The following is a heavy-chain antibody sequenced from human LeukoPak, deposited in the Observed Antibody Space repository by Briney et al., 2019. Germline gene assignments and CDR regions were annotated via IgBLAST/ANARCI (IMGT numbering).Heavy chain of an antibody. J-gene: IGHJ6*03. D-gene: IGHD5-12*01. CDR2: IIPIFGTA. CDR3: ARAPYSGYDRYYYYYYMDV. Sequence: GASVKVSCKASGGTFSSYAISWVRQAPGQGLEWMGGIIPIFGTANYAQKFQGRVTITTDESTSTAYMELSSLRSEDTAVYYCARAPYSGYDRYYYYYYMDVWGKGTTVTVSS. CDR1: GGTFSSYA. V-gene: IGHV1-69*05.